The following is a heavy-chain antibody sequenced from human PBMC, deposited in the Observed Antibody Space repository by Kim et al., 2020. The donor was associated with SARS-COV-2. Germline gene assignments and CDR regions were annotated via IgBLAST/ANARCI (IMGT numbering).Heavy chain of an antibody. Sequence: SETLSLTCTVSGGSISSGGYYWSWIRQHPGKGLEWIGYIYYSGSTYYNPSLKSRVTISVDTSKNQFSLKLSSVTAADTAVYYCARGRTGCSSTSCYNYFDYWGQGTLVTVSS. V-gene: IGHV4-31*03. J-gene: IGHJ4*02. CDR2: IYYSGST. CDR3: ARGRTGCSSTSCYNYFDY. CDR1: GGSISSGGYY. D-gene: IGHD2-2*02.